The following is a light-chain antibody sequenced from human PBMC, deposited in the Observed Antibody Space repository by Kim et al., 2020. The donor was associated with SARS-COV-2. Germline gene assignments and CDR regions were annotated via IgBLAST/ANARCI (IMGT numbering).Light chain of an antibody. CDR2: GAS. CDR1: QSVSFH. CDR3: LQYNNWPRT. J-gene: IGKJ2*01. Sequence: SVSPGESATLSCRASQSVSFHLAWYQHKPGLAPRLLIYGASNRATDVPDRFGGSGSGTDFTLTISSLQSEDFAVYYCLQYNNWPRTFGQGTKLEI. V-gene: IGKV3-15*01.